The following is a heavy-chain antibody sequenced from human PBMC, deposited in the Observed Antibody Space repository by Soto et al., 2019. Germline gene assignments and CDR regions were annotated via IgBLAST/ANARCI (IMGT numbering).Heavy chain of an antibody. CDR2: IYYSGST. Sequence: SETLSLTCTVSGGSISSGSYYWGWIRQPPGKGLEWIGSIYYSGSTYYNPSLKSRVTISVDTSKNQFSLKLSSVTAADTALYYCARVERGTATTVVDAFDIWAQGQWSPSPQ. V-gene: IGHV4-39*01. J-gene: IGHJ3*02. D-gene: IGHD1-1*01. CDR3: ARVERGTATTVVDAFDI. CDR1: GGSISSGSYY.